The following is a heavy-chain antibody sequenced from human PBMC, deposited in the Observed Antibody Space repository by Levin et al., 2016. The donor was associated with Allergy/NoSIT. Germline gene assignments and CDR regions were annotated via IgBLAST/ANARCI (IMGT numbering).Heavy chain of an antibody. CDR2: ISYDGSNK. Sequence: GGSLRLSCAASGFTFSSYGMHWVRQAPGKGLEWVAVISYDGSNKYYADSVKGRFTISRDNSKNTLYLQMNSLRAEDTAVYYCAKDSEWELLRFADYWGQGTLVTVSS. V-gene: IGHV3-30*18. D-gene: IGHD1-26*01. CDR3: AKDSEWELLRFADY. CDR1: GFTFSSYG. J-gene: IGHJ4*02.